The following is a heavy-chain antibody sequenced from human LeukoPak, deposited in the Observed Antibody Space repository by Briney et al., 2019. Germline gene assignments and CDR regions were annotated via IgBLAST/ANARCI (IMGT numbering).Heavy chain of an antibody. CDR1: GGTFSSYA. D-gene: IGHD6-6*01. V-gene: IGHV1-69*13. J-gene: IGHJ5*02. CDR2: IIPIFGTA. Sequence: GASVTVSCKASGGTFSSYAISWVRQAPGQGLEWMGGIIPIFGTANYAQKFQGRVTIAADESTSTAYMELSSLRSEDTAVYYCARERYAEAARFDPWGQGTLVTVSS. CDR3: ARERYAEAARFDP.